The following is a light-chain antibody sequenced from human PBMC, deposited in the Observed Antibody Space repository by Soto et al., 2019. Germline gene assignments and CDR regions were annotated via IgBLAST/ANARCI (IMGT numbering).Light chain of an antibody. CDR3: QQRSNWPPYT. CDR2: DAS. J-gene: IGKJ2*01. Sequence: EIVLTQSPATLSWSPGERATLSCRASQSVSSYLAWYQQKPGQAPRLLIYDASNRATGIPARCSGSGSGTDFTLTISSLEPEDFAVYYCQQRSNWPPYTFGQGTKLEIK. CDR1: QSVSSY. V-gene: IGKV3-11*01.